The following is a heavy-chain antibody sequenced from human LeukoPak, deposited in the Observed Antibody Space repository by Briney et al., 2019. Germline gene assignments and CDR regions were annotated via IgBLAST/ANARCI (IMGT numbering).Heavy chain of an antibody. V-gene: IGHV3-66*01. CDR3: AREGWGNDAFDI. Sequence: GGSLRLSCAASGFTFSSYAMSWVRQAPGKGLEWVSVIYSGGSTYYADSVKGRFTISRDNSKNTLYLQMNSLRAEDTAVYYCAREGWGNDAFDIWGQGTMVTVSS. D-gene: IGHD3-16*01. CDR2: IYSGGST. CDR1: GFTFSSYA. J-gene: IGHJ3*02.